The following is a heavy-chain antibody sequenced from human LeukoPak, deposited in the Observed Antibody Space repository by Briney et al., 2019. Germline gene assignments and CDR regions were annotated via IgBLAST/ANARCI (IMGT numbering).Heavy chain of an antibody. V-gene: IGHV4-61*08. CDR1: GGSIISNGYY. Sequence: SETLSLTCTVSGGSIISNGYYWSWIRQPPREGLEWVAYIYYSGSTNYNPSLKSRVTISVDTSKNQFSLKLSSVTAADTAVYYCARGSRGSSWIFDYWGQGALVTVSS. J-gene: IGHJ4*02. CDR2: IYYSGST. CDR3: ARGSRGSSWIFDY. D-gene: IGHD6-13*01.